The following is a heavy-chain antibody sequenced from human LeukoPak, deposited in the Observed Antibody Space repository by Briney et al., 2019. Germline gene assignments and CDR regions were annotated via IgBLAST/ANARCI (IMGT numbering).Heavy chain of an antibody. V-gene: IGHV3-7*01. CDR1: GFRLSTYW. CDR3: ARDGKSAALDY. J-gene: IGHJ4*02. D-gene: IGHD6-13*01. CDR2: IKQDGSEK. Sequence: GGSLRLSCAASGFRLSTYWMSWVRHAPGKGLEWVANIKQDGSEKCYVDSVKGRFTISRDNGKNSLYLQMNSLRAEDTAVYYCARDGKSAALDYWGQGTLVTVSS.